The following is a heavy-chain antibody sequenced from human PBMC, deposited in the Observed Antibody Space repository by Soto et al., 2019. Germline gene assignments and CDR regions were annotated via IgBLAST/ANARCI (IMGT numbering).Heavy chain of an antibody. V-gene: IGHV3-48*02. CDR3: TKAAYYYGSGSYHFAY. CDR1: GFTISTYH. CDR2: ISTALRAL. D-gene: IGHD3-10*01. J-gene: IGHJ4*02. Sequence: GGSLRLSCAASGFTISTYHLNWVRQAPGKGLEWVSYISTALRALYYADSVRGRFTISRDNAKNSLYLQMTSLRDEDTGVYYCTKAAYYYGSGSYHFAYWGQGTLVTVSS.